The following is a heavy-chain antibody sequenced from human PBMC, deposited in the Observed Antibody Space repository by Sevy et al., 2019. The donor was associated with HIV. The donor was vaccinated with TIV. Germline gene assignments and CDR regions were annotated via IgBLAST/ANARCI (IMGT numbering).Heavy chain of an antibody. CDR3: TREALTMARGIYIVFDL. V-gene: IGHV3-49*03. CDR1: GFSLGDYC. Sequence: GGSLRLSCTASGFSLGDYCVSWFRQAPGKGLEWVGAVRDRGYGGTAEYAASVKGRFTISRDDSINIAYLQMDSLNTEDTAVYYCTREALTMARGIYIVFDLRGQGTLVTVSS. J-gene: IGHJ4*03. D-gene: IGHD3-10*01. CDR2: VRDRGYGGTA.